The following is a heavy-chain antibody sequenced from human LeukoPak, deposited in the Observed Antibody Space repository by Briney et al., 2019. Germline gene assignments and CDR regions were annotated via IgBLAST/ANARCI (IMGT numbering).Heavy chain of an antibody. J-gene: IGHJ4*02. V-gene: IGHV4-34*01. CDR1: GGSFSGYY. D-gene: IGHD6-13*01. CDR3: ARDRAAAGRGVDY. Sequence: PSETLSLTCAVYGGSFSGYYWSWIRQPPGKGLEWIGEINHSGSTNYNPSLKSRVTISVDTSKNQFSLKLSSVTAADTAVYYCARDRAAAGRGVDYWGQGTLVTVSS. CDR2: INHSGST.